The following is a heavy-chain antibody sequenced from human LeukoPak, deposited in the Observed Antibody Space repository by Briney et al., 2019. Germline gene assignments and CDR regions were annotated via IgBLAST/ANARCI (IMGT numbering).Heavy chain of an antibody. CDR2: IRYDRGNK. CDR3: AKPPRYSSSYPDY. Sequence: GGALTHSCASCVFTFISYGMHGLRPAPAKGLEGVTIIRYDRGNKSYADSVMGRFTIYRENSKNTLYLQMNSLRAEDTAVYYCAKPPRYSSSYPDYWGQGTLVTVSS. V-gene: IGHV3-30*02. J-gene: IGHJ4*02. CDR1: VFTFISYG. D-gene: IGHD6-6*01.